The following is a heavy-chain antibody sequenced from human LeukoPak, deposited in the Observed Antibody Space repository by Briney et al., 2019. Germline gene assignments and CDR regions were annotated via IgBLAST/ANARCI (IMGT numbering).Heavy chain of an antibody. V-gene: IGHV1-69*13. CDR3: ARGATIFGVVIGTFDY. Sequence: GASVKVSCKASGGTFSSYAISWVRQAPGQGLEWMGGIIPIFGTANYAQKFQGRVTITADESTSTAYMELSSLRSEDTAVYYCARGATIFGVVIGTFDYWGQGTLVTVSS. CDR1: GGTFSSYA. D-gene: IGHD3-3*01. CDR2: IIPIFGTA. J-gene: IGHJ4*02.